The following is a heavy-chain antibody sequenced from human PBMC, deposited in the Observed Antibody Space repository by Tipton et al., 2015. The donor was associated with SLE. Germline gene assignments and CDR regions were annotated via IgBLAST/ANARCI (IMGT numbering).Heavy chain of an antibody. Sequence: SLRLSCAASGFTFSSYAMTWVRQPPGKGLEWVSVIYSGGSTYYADSVKGRFTISRHNSKNTLYLQMNSLRAEDTAVYYCARDPLWVMVYAAAFDIWGQGTRVTVSS. CDR3: ARDPLWVMVYAAAFDI. CDR2: IYSGGST. CDR1: GFTFSSYA. J-gene: IGHJ3*02. D-gene: IGHD2-8*01. V-gene: IGHV3-66*01.